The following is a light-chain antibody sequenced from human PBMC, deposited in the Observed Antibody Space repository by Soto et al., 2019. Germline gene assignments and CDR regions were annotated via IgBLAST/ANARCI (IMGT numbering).Light chain of an antibody. CDR2: EVF. J-gene: IGKJ2*01. CDR3: MQTIQYPYT. V-gene: IGKV2D-29*01. Sequence: EIVMTQTPLSLSVTPGQPASISCKSSQSLLHSDGKTYLYWYMQKPGQPPQLLIYEVFNRLSGGPETFRGSGSGTDFTLKISRVEAEDVGVYYCMQTIQYPYTFGQGTKLEIK. CDR1: QSLLHSDGKTY.